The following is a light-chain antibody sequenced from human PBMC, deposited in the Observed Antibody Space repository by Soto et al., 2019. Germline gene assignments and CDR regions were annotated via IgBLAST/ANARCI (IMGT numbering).Light chain of an antibody. CDR1: QSISSY. Sequence: IQITQSPSSLSESVGARVTITCGASQSISSYLNWYQQKPGKAPKLLIYAASSLQSGVPSRFSGSGSGTDFTLTISSLQPEDFATYYCQQSYSTPRTFGQGTKVDIK. V-gene: IGKV1-39*01. CDR3: QQSYSTPRT. J-gene: IGKJ1*01. CDR2: AAS.